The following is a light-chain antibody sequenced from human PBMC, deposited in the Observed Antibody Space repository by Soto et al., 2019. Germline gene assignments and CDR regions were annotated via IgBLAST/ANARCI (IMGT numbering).Light chain of an antibody. CDR3: QQGKASPLT. Sequence: DIQMTQSPSSLSASVGDRVTITCQASQNINNYLNWYQQKPGIATKLLIYEESTLHSGVPSRFSGRKSGRQFTLTIDSLQPEDVATYHCQQGKASPLTFGRGTKVDI. V-gene: IGKV1-9*01. CDR1: QNINNY. CDR2: EES. J-gene: IGKJ1*01.